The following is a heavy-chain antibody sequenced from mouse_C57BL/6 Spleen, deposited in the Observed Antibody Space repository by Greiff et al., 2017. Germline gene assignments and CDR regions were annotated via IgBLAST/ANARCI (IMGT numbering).Heavy chain of an antibody. CDR2: IHPNSGST. CDR3: ARKYWDEGNYAMDY. J-gene: IGHJ4*01. D-gene: IGHD4-1*01. CDR1: GYTFTSYW. V-gene: IGHV1-64*01. Sequence: VQLQQPGAELVKPGASVKLSCKASGYTFTSYWMHWVKQRPGQGLEWIGMIHPNSGSTNYNEKFKNKATLTVDKSSRTAYMQLSSLTSEDSAVYYCARKYWDEGNYAMDYWGQGTSVTVSS.